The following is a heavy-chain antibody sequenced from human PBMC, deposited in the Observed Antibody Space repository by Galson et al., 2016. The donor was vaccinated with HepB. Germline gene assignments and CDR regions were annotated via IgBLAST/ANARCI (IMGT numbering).Heavy chain of an antibody. J-gene: IGHJ4*02. CDR1: GYSFPNYY. D-gene: IGHD3-10*01. Sequence: QSGAEVKKPGESLRISCKASGYSFPNYYIGWVRHMPGKGLEWMGIINPSDSKIRYSTSLQGEVTLSVDKSINTAYLQWGSLKASDTAMYYCAKDGSGSWGSPNYFDSWGQGTLVTVSS. CDR2: INPSDSKI. CDR3: AKDGSGSWGSPNYFDS. V-gene: IGHV5-51*01.